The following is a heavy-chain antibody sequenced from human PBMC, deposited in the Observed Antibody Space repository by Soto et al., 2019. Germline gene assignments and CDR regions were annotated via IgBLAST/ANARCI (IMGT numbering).Heavy chain of an antibody. Sequence: QVQLQESGPGLVKPSQTLSLTCTVSSASISSADYYWSWIRQHPGKGLEWYAYIYYSGSTSYNPSLKSRVIISMDTSRDQFSLTLTSVTAADTAVYYCARARSRCGAACFDYWDQGTLVTVSS. J-gene: IGHJ4*02. CDR2: IYYSGST. CDR3: ARARSRCGAACFDY. D-gene: IGHD2-21*02. CDR1: SASISSADYY. V-gene: IGHV4-31*03.